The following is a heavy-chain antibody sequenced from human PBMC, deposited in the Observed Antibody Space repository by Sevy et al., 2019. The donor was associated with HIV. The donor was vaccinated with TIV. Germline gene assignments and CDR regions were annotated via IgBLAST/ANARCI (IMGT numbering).Heavy chain of an antibody. V-gene: IGHV3-15*01. Sequence: GGSLRLSCAASGFTFSEAWMSWVRQAPGKGLEWVGRIKSKTDSSTKDFAAPVRGRFSISRDDSANTVYLVMNNLKPEDTGVYYCAAGTGTSDFDYWGQGTLVNVSS. CDR2: IKSKTDSSTK. D-gene: IGHD1-7*01. J-gene: IGHJ4*02. CDR3: AAGTGTSDFDY. CDR1: GFTFSEAW.